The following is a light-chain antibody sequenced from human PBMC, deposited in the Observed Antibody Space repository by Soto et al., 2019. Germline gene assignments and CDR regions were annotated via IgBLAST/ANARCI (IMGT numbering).Light chain of an antibody. CDR3: GTWDSSLSGV. CDR1: STNIGNNY. V-gene: IGLV1-51*01. Sequence: VLTQPPSVSAAPRKKVTISCSGSSTNIGNNYVSCYQQLPGTAPKLLINDNNKRPSGIPDRFTGSKSGTSATLGFTVLQTGDEADYYCGTWDSSLSGVFGTGTKVTVL. J-gene: IGLJ1*01. CDR2: DNN.